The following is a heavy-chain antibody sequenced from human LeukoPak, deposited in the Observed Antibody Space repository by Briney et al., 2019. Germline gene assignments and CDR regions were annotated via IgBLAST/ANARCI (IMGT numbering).Heavy chain of an antibody. CDR1: GDSISSYY. Sequence: SETLSLTCTVSGDSISSYYWSWIRQPPGKGLEWIGYINYSGSTNYNPSLKSRVTISVDTSKNQFSLKLSSVTAADTAVYYCARATAITMVRGIRSDGFDIWGQGTMVTVSS. D-gene: IGHD3-10*01. CDR3: ARATAITMVRGIRSDGFDI. V-gene: IGHV4-59*01. J-gene: IGHJ3*02. CDR2: INYSGST.